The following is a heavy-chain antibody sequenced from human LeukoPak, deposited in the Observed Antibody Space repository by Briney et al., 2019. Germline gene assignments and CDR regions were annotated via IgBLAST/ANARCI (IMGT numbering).Heavy chain of an antibody. CDR3: AREGIPDWFDP. CDR1: GGSISSGGYY. D-gene: IGHD2-21*01. CDR2: IYYSGST. J-gene: IGHJ5*02. Sequence: SETLSLTCTVSGGSISSGGYYWSWIRQHPGTGLEWIGYIYYSGSTYYNPSLKSRVTISVDTSKNQFSLKLSSVTAADTAVYYCAREGIPDWFDPWGQGTLVTVSS. V-gene: IGHV4-31*03.